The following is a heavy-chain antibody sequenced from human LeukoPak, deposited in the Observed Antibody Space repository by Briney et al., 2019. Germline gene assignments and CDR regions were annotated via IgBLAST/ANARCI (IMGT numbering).Heavy chain of an antibody. CDR1: GFTFDDYA. CDR2: ISWNSGSI. Sequence: GGSLRLSCAASGFTFDDYAMHWVRQAPGKGLEWVSGISWNSGSIAYADSVKGRFTISRDNAKNSLYLQMNSLRAEDTALYYCAKGVRITMVRGAFDVWGQGTMVTVSS. CDR3: AKGVRITMVRGAFDV. J-gene: IGHJ3*01. D-gene: IGHD3-10*01. V-gene: IGHV3-9*01.